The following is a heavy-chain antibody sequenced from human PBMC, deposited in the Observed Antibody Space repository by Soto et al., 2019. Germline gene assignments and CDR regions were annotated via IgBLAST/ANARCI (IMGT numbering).Heavy chain of an antibody. J-gene: IGHJ4*02. CDR2: ITGSGST. Sequence: EEQLLESGGGLVQPGGSLRLSCGASGFTFHRHGMNWVRQAPGKGLEWVSGITGSGSTYYADSVKGRFTISRDNSKNILYVEMNNLRAEDTAVYYCVKDAYGVAVAGTSLDNWGQGTLVTVSS. CDR3: VKDAYGVAVAGTSLDN. CDR1: GFTFHRHG. D-gene: IGHD6-13*01. V-gene: IGHV3-23*01.